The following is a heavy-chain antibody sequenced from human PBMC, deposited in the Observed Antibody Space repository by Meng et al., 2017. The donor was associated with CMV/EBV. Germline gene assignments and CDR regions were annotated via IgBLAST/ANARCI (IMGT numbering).Heavy chain of an antibody. CDR2: ISGSGGST. V-gene: IGHV3-23*01. Sequence: ETLSLTCAASGFTFSSYAMSWVRQAPGKGLEWVSAISGSGGSTYYADSVKGRFTISRDNSKNTLYLQMNSLRAEDTAVYYCAKDRTVAGKYYFDYWGQGTLVTVSS. D-gene: IGHD6-19*01. CDR3: AKDRTVAGKYYFDY. J-gene: IGHJ4*02. CDR1: GFTFSSYA.